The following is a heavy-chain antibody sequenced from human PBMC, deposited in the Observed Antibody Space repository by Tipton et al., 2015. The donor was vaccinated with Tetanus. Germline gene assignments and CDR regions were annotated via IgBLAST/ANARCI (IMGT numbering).Heavy chain of an antibody. V-gene: IGHV1-58*01. J-gene: IGHJ6*02. D-gene: IGHD4-17*01. CDR2: IVVGSGNT. Sequence: QLVQSGPEVKKPGTSVKVSCKASGFTFTSSAVQWVRQARGQRLEWIGWIVVGSGNTNYAQKFQERVTITRDMSTSTAYMELSSRRSEDTAVYYCAAKGDYGDYEDYYGMDVWGQGTTVTVSS. CDR1: GFTFTSSA. CDR3: AAKGDYGDYEDYYGMDV.